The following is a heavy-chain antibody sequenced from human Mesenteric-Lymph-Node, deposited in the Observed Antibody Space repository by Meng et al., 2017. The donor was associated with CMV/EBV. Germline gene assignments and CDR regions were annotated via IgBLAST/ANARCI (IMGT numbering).Heavy chain of an antibody. CDR1: GGKFDSYT. Sequence: SVKVSCKASGGKFDSYTLFWVRQAPGQGLELMGRFLPILQTPNYVQNFQGRVTLTTDTSTGTAYMELRSLRSDDTAVYYCVRGGGSDHYGMNVWGQGATVTVSS. CDR3: VRGGGSDHYGMNV. D-gene: IGHD3-16*01. CDR2: FLPILQTP. V-gene: IGHV1-69*08. J-gene: IGHJ6*02.